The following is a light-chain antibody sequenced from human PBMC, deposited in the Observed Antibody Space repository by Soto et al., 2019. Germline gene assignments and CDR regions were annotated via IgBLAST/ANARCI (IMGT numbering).Light chain of an antibody. V-gene: IGKV3-11*01. CDR3: QQRQT. Sequence: EIVLTQSPATLSLSPGERATLSCRASQSVSSYLAWYQQKPGQAPRLLIYDASNRATGIPARFSGSGSGTDFTLTISSLEPEDFAFYYCQQRQTFGGGTKVQIK. CDR1: QSVSSY. J-gene: IGKJ4*01. CDR2: DAS.